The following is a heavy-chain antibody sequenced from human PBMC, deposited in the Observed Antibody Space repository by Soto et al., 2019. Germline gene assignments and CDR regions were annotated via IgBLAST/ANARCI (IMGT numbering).Heavy chain of an antibody. CDR3: ARGASISMIVVVRPYYFDY. CDR2: ISGSGGDT. D-gene: IGHD3-22*01. J-gene: IGHJ4*02. CDR1: VFTFSSYA. Sequence: EVQLLESGGGLVQPGGSLRLSCAASVFTFSSYAMSWVRQTPGKGLEWVSAISGSGGDTYYGDFVKGRFTISRDNSKNTLYLQMNSLRAEDTAVYFCARGASISMIVVVRPYYFDYWGQGTLVTVSS. V-gene: IGHV3-23*01.